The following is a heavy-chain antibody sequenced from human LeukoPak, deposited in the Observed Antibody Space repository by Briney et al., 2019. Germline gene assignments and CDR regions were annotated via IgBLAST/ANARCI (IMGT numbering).Heavy chain of an antibody. V-gene: IGHV1-8*01. J-gene: IGHJ4*02. D-gene: IGHD3-3*01. CDR2: MNPNSGNT. Sequence: GASVKVSCKASGYTFTSYDINWVRQAPGQGLEWMGWMNPNSGNTGYAQKFQGRVTMTRNTSISTAYMELSSLRSEDTAVYYCARGRTVAYYDFWSGYYPHYFDYWGQGTLVTVSS. CDR1: GYTFTSYD. CDR3: ARGRTVAYYDFWSGYYPHYFDY.